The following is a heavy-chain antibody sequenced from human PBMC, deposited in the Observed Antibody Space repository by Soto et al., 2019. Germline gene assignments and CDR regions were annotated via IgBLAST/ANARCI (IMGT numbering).Heavy chain of an antibody. Sequence: PSETLSLTCTVSGGSISSYYWSWIRQPPGKGLEWIGHICNSGSTNYNPSLKSRVAISLDTSKNQFSLRLTSVTAADTAVYFCARVQTEYAGLDYWGQGTLVTVSS. CDR1: GGSISSYY. V-gene: IGHV4-59*12. CDR2: ICNSGST. D-gene: IGHD2-2*01. J-gene: IGHJ4*02. CDR3: ARVQTEYAGLDY.